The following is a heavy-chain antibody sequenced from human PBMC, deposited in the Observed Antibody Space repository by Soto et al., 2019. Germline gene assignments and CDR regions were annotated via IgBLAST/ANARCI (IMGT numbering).Heavy chain of an antibody. CDR3: ARRETYYYGMDV. CDR1: GGSISSSSYY. Sequence: SETLSLTCTVSGGSISSSSYYWGWIRQPPGKGLEWIGSIYYSGSTYYNPSLKSRVTISVDTSKNQFSLKLSSVTAADTAVYYCARRETYYYGMDVWGQGTTVTVSS. J-gene: IGHJ6*02. V-gene: IGHV4-39*01. CDR2: IYYSGST.